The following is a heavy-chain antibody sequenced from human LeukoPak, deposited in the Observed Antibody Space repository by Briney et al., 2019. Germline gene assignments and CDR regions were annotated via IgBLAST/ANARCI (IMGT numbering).Heavy chain of an antibody. CDR2: INHSGST. J-gene: IGHJ4*02. CDR3: ARGRVRGSGSYMGY. V-gene: IGHV4-34*01. CDR1: AGSFSGYY. Sequence: SETLSLTSAVYAGSFSGYYWSWIRQPPGKGLEWIGEINHSGSTNYNPSLKSRVTISVDTSNNQFSLKLSSVTAADTAVYYCARGRVRGSGSYMGYWGQGTLVTVSS. D-gene: IGHD3-10*01.